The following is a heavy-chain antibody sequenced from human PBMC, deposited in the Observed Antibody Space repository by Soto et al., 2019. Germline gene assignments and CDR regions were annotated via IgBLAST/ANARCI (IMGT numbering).Heavy chain of an antibody. CDR3: ARQYSGYDSGYYYYGMDV. CDR1: GYTFTSYG. V-gene: IGHV1-18*01. D-gene: IGHD5-12*01. J-gene: IGHJ6*02. Sequence: VASVKVSCKASGYTFTSYGISWVRQAPGQGLEWMGWISAYNGNTNYAQKLQGRVTMTTDTSTSTAYMELRSLRSDDTAVYYCARQYSGYDSGYYYYGMDVWGQGTTVTVSS. CDR2: ISAYNGNT.